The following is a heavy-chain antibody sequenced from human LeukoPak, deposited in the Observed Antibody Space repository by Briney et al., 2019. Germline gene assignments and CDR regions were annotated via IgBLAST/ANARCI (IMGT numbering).Heavy chain of an antibody. CDR2: INHSGST. Sequence: SETLSLTCAVYGGSFSGYYWSWVRQPPGKGLEWIGEINHSGSTNYNPSLKCRVTISGDTSKTQFSLRLSSVTAADTAVYYCAREDSGSYYNYYYFYMDVWGKGTTVTISS. CDR3: AREDSGSYYNYYYFYMDV. D-gene: IGHD3-10*01. V-gene: IGHV4-34*01. J-gene: IGHJ6*03. CDR1: GGSFSGYY.